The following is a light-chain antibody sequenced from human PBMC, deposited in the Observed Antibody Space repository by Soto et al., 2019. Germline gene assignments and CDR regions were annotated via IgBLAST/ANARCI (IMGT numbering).Light chain of an antibody. V-gene: IGKV3-15*01. CDR2: GAS. Sequence: EIVMTQSPATLSVSPGERATLSCRASQRVSSNLAWYQQKLGQAPRVLIYGASTRATGIPARFSGSGSGTEFTLTISSLHSEDFAVYYCQQRSNWPPITFGQGTRLEIK. J-gene: IGKJ5*01. CDR3: QQRSNWPPIT. CDR1: QRVSSN.